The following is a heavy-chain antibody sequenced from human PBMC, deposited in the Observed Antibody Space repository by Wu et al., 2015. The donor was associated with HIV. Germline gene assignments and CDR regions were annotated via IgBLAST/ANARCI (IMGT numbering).Heavy chain of an antibody. CDR3: ARSDFGSGTLASH. CDR1: EYTFTAYY. CDR2: ITPRSGST. Sequence: QVYLAQSGAEVKKPGASLRVSCRASEYTFTAYYLHWFRQAPGQTFEWMGYITPRSGSTLYSQKFRDRVSLTRDTAISTAFMDLTGLTSDDTAVYYCARSDFGSGTLASHWGQGTLVTVSS. D-gene: IGHD3-10*01. V-gene: IGHV1-2*02. J-gene: IGHJ4*02.